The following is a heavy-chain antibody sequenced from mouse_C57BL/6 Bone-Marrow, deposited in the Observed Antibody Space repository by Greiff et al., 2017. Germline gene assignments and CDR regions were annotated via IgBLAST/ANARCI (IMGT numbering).Heavy chain of an antibody. CDR3: VMATVVGLDY. D-gene: IGHD1-1*01. V-gene: IGHV10-1*01. Sequence: EVQLVESGGGLVQPKGSLKLSCAASGFSFNTYAMNWVRQAPGKGLEWVARIRSKSNNYATYYADSVKDRFTISRDDSESMLYLQMNNLKTEDTAMYYCVMATVVGLDYWGQGTTLTVSS. J-gene: IGHJ2*01. CDR2: IRSKSNNYAT. CDR1: GFSFNTYA.